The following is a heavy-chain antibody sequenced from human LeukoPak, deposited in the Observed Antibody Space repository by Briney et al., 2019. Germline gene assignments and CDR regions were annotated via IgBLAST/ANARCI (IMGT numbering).Heavy chain of an antibody. V-gene: IGHV3-7*01. CDR1: GFTFSSYW. CDR2: IKQDGSEK. D-gene: IGHD2-2*01. J-gene: IGHJ4*02. Sequence: PGGSLRLSCAASGFTFSSYWMSWVRQAPGKGLEGVANIKQDGSEKYYVDSVKGRFTISRDNAKNSLYLQMNSLRAEDTAVYYCAKNVPAATVWGFDYWGQGTLVTVSS. CDR3: AKNVPAATVWGFDY.